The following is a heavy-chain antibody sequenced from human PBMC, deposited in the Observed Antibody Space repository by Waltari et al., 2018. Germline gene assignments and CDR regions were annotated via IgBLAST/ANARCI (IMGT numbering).Heavy chain of an antibody. CDR2: IYYSGST. D-gene: IGHD3-22*01. V-gene: IGHV4-39*01. J-gene: IGHJ3*02. CDR1: GGSISRSSYY. Sequence: QLQLQESGPGLVKPSETLSLTCTVSGGSISRSSYYWGWLRQPPGKGLGWIGSIYYSGSTYYNPSLKSRVTISVDTSKNQFSLKLSSVTAADTAVYYCATHYYDSRDDAFDIWGQGTMVTVSS. CDR3: ATHYYDSRDDAFDI.